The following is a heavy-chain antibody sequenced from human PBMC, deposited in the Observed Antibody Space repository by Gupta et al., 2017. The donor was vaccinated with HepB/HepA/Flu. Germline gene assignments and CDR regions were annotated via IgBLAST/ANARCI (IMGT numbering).Heavy chain of an antibody. CDR1: GGSVRTSHFY. D-gene: IGHD2-21*01. CDR3: PRHGIRGVSKWLEP. CDR2: VFSPGSI. V-gene: IGHV4-39*01. Sequence: QMQLQASGPGLVKPSETLSLTCSVSGGSVRTSHFYWGWVRQPPGKGLEGIGSVFSPGSIYYNPALRKRLTIYVDRSNKQLALHLKYVKDGDTDIYACPRHGIRGVSKWLEPWGQGT. J-gene: IGHJ5*02.